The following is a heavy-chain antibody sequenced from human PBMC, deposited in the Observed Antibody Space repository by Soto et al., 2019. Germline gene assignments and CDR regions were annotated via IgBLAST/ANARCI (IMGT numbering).Heavy chain of an antibody. Sequence: QVQLVQSGAEVKKPGSSVKVSCKASGGTFSSYAISWVRQAPGQGLEWMGGIIPIFGTAHYAQKFQGRVTITADEYTSTAYMELSSLRSEDTAVYYCARVVTVVKSFHYWYFDLWGRGTLVTVAS. V-gene: IGHV1-69*12. CDR1: GGTFSSYA. D-gene: IGHD2-15*01. CDR3: ARVVTVVKSFHYWYFDL. J-gene: IGHJ2*01. CDR2: IIPIFGTA.